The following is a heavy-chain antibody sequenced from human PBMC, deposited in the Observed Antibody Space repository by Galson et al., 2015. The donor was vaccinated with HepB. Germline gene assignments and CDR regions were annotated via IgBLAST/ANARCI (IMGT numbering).Heavy chain of an antibody. D-gene: IGHD6-13*01. Sequence: SLRLSCAASGFTFSSYAMHWVRQAPGKGLEWVAVISYDGSNKYYADSVKGRFTISRDNSKNTLYLQMNSLRAEDTAVYYCASWAAAADPYYYYGMDVWSQGTTVTVSS. CDR1: GFTFSSYA. CDR3: ASWAAAADPYYYYGMDV. CDR2: ISYDGSNK. V-gene: IGHV3-30*04. J-gene: IGHJ6*02.